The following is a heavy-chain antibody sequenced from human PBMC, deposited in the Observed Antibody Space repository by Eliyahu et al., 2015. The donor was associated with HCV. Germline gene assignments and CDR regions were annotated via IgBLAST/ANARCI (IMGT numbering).Heavy chain of an antibody. J-gene: IGHJ4*02. CDR1: GGSVSSGYYF. D-gene: IGHD5-18*01. V-gene: IGHV4-61*02. Sequence: QVQLQESGPGLVRSSQTLSLTCTVSGGSVSSGYYFWSWIRQPAGKELEWIGRIYTSGSTNYSPSLKSRVTISLDTSKNQFSLKVTSVTAADTAVYYCARSRSGYSYVSWGQGVLVTVSP. CDR2: IYTSGST. CDR3: ARSRSGYSYVS.